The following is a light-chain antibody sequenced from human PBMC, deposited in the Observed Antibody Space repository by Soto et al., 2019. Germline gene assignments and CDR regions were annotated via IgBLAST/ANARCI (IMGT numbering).Light chain of an antibody. CDR2: EVT. V-gene: IGLV2-8*01. Sequence: QSALTQPPSASGSPGQSVTISCTGTSSDFGGYNYVSWYQQHPGIAPKLVIYEVTTRPSGVPDRFSGSKSGNTASLTVSGLQAEDEADYYCSSYVGSMVFGGGTQLTVL. J-gene: IGLJ2*01. CDR1: SSDFGGYNY. CDR3: SSYVGSMV.